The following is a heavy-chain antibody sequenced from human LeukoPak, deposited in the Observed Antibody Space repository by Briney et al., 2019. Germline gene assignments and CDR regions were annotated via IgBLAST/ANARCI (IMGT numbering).Heavy chain of an antibody. Sequence: SETLSLTCTVSGGSIRSYYWSWIRQPPGKGLEWIGYIYYSGSTTYNPSLKSRVTISVDTSKNQFSLRLSSVPAADTAVYYCARLRLEVDALYYFDYWGQGTLVTVSS. J-gene: IGHJ4*02. CDR2: IYYSGST. D-gene: IGHD2-15*01. CDR3: ARLRLEVDALYYFDY. V-gene: IGHV4-59*01. CDR1: GGSIRSYY.